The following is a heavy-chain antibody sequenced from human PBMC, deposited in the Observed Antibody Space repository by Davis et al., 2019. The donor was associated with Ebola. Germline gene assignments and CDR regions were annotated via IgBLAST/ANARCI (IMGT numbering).Heavy chain of an antibody. CDR3: ASGSNDGSDY. D-gene: IGHD1-1*01. CDR2: INHSGST. Sequence: MPSETLSLTCAVYGGSFSGYYWSWIRQPPGKGLEWIGEINHSGSTNYNPSLKSRVTISVDTSENQFSLKLSSVTAADTAVYYCASGSNDGSDYWGQGTLVTVSS. CDR1: GGSFSGYY. V-gene: IGHV4-34*01. J-gene: IGHJ4*02.